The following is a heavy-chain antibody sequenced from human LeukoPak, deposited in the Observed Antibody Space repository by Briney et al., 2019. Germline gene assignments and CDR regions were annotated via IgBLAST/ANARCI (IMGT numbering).Heavy chain of an antibody. CDR2: INHSGST. V-gene: IGHV4-34*01. J-gene: IGHJ4*02. CDR3: ARHKLFGTAARRPFDY. D-gene: IGHD6-6*01. CDR1: GVSFSGYY. Sequence: SETLSLTCAVYGVSFSGYYWSWIRQPPGKGLEWIGEINHSGSTNYNPSLKSRVTISVDTSENQFSLKLSSVTAADTAVYYCARHKLFGTAARRPFDYWGQGTLVTVSS.